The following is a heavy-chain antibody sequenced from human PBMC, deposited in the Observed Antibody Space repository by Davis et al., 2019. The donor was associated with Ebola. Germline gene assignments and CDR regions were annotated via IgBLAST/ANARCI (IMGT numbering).Heavy chain of an antibody. Sequence: GESLKISCAASGFSFSNCWMSWVRQAPGKGLEWVANIKEDGSEKYYVDSVKGRFTISRDNAKNSLYLQMNSLRVEDTAMYYCAREMRGTADSHWGQGTLATVSS. CDR1: GFSFSNCW. CDR3: AREMRGTADSH. D-gene: IGHD1/OR15-1a*01. V-gene: IGHV3-7*01. CDR2: IKEDGSEK. J-gene: IGHJ4*02.